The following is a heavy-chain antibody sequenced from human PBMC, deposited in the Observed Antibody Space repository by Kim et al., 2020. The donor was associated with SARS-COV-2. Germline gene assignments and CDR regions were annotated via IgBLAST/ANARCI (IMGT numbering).Heavy chain of an antibody. J-gene: IGHJ4*02. D-gene: IGHD4-17*01. CDR3: ARNLYGDYVFDY. Sequence: GYAQKFQGRVTMTRNTSISTAYMELSSLRSEDTAVYYCARNLYGDYVFDYWGQGTLVTVSS. V-gene: IGHV1-8*01.